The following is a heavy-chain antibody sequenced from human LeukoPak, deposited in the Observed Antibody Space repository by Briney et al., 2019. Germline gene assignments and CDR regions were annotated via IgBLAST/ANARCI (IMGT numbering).Heavy chain of an antibody. J-gene: IGHJ4*02. Sequence: GGSLRLSCTASGFTFSSYSMNWVRQAPGKGLEWVSSISSSSSYIYYADSVKGRFTISRDNAKNSLYLEMNSLRAEDTAVYYSARDGLDVYGGKSAVDYWGQGTLVTVSS. CDR2: ISSSSSYI. CDR3: ARDGLDVYGGKSAVDY. V-gene: IGHV3-21*01. D-gene: IGHD4-23*01. CDR1: GFTFSSYS.